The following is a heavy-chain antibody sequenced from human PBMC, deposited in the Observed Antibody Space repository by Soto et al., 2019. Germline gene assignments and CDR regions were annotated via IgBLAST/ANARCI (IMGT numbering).Heavy chain of an antibody. CDR1: GGTFSSYV. CDR2: IIPMFDTA. V-gene: IGHV1-69*12. CDR3: ATLMESEMATIHSPFDT. D-gene: IGHD5-12*01. Sequence: QVQLVQSGAEVKKPGSSVKVSCRASGGTFSSYVISWVRQAPGQGLECMGGIIPMFDTAHYAQKLQGRLTITADESTSTAYMELSSLRSEDTAVYYCATLMESEMATIHSPFDTWGQGTMVTVSA. J-gene: IGHJ3*02.